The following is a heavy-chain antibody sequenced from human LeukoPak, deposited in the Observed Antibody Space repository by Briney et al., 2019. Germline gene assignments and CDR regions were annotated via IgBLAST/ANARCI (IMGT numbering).Heavy chain of an antibody. CDR2: INTDGRIT. CDR1: GFSFRNYA. D-gene: IGHD1-26*01. Sequence: GGSLGLSCVASGFSFRNYAIHWVRQAPGKGLEYVSVINTDGRITYYADSVKGRFTIFRDNSKNTVYLQMGSLRGEDMAVYYCTRDGGSFCDFDYWGQGALVTVSS. J-gene: IGHJ4*02. CDR3: TRDGGSFCDFDY. V-gene: IGHV3-64*02.